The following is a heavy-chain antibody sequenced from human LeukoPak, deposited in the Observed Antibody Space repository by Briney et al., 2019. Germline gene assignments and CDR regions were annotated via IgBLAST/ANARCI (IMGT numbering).Heavy chain of an antibody. J-gene: IGHJ4*02. V-gene: IGHV3-21*01. Sequence: GGSLRLSCAASGFTISSYSMNWVRQAPGKGLEWVSSISSSSSYIYYADSVKGRFTISRDNAKNSLYLQMNSLRAEDTAVYYCASFRSGSYPRLDYWGQGTLVTVSS. D-gene: IGHD3-10*01. CDR2: ISSSSSYI. CDR3: ASFRSGSYPRLDY. CDR1: GFTISSYS.